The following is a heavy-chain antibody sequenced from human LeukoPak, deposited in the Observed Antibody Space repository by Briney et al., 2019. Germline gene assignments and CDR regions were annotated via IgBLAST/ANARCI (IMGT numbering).Heavy chain of an antibody. V-gene: IGHV3-30-3*01. J-gene: IGHJ4*02. CDR2: IPYDGSNK. CDR1: GFTFSSYA. D-gene: IGHD5-18*01. Sequence: GGSLRLSCAASGFTFSSYAMHWVRQAPGKGLEWVAVIPYDGSNKYYADSVKGRFTISRDNSKNTLYLQMNSLRAEDTAVYYCARPTAMVTAYFDYWGQGTLVTVSS. CDR3: ARPTAMVTAYFDY.